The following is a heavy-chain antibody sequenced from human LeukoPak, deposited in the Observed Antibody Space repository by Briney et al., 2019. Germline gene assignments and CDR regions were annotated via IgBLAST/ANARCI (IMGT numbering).Heavy chain of an antibody. Sequence: GGSLRLSCAASGFTFSNAWMSWVRQAPGKGLEWVANIKQDGSEKYYVDSVKGRFTISRDNAKNSLYLQINSLRAEDTAVYYCAREVTCDFWSGNSFDYWGQGTLVTVSS. J-gene: IGHJ4*02. D-gene: IGHD3-3*01. CDR3: AREVTCDFWSGNSFDY. CDR1: GFTFSNAW. V-gene: IGHV3-7*01. CDR2: IKQDGSEK.